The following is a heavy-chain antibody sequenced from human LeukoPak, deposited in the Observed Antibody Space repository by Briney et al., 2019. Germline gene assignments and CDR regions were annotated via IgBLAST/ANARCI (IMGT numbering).Heavy chain of an antibody. CDR1: GGTFSSYA. CDR2: IIPIFGTA. J-gene: IGHJ4*02. Sequence: SVKVSCKASGGTFSSYAISWVRQAPGQGLEWMGRIIPIFGTANYSQKFQGRVTITTDESTSTAYMELSSLRSEDTAVYYCASGYDSSGATDYWGQGTLVTVSS. V-gene: IGHV1-69*05. D-gene: IGHD3-22*01. CDR3: ASGYDSSGATDY.